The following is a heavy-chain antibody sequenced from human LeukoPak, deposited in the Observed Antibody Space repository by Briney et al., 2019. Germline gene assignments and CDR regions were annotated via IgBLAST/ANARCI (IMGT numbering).Heavy chain of an antibody. J-gene: IGHJ6*02. CDR3: ARGPIQRWLYNGMDV. V-gene: IGHV3-49*04. Sequence: GGSLRLSCTASEFTFGDHAMSWVRQAPGKGLEWVGFIRSRAYGGTTEYAPAVKGRFLISRDDSKSIAYLHMNSLKTEDTAVYYCARGPIQRWLYNGMDVWGQGTTVSVSS. D-gene: IGHD5-18*01. CDR2: IRSRAYGGTT. CDR1: EFTFGDHA.